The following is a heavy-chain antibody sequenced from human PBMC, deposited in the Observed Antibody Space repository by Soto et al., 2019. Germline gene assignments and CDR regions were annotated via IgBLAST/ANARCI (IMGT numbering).Heavy chain of an antibody. Sequence: QVQLQESGPGLVKPSETLSLTCTVSGGSISSYYWSWIRQPPGRGLEGIGYIDYSGSTNYNPSLKSRVTIAVDTSKNQFSLKLSSVTAADTAVYYCAREMIVAHNDGMDVWGQGTTVTVSS. CDR3: AREMIVAHNDGMDV. CDR1: GGSISSYY. D-gene: IGHD3-22*01. J-gene: IGHJ6*02. V-gene: IGHV4-59*01. CDR2: IDYSGST.